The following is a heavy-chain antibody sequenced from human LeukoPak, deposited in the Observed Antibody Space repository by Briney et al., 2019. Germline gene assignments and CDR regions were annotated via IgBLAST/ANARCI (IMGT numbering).Heavy chain of an antibody. CDR1: GGSFSGYY. J-gene: IGHJ6*02. CDR3: ARGAKGYGMHV. CDR2: INHSGST. Sequence: SETLSLTCAVYGGSFSGYYWSWIRPPPGKGLEWIGEINHSGSTNYNPSLKSRVTISVDTSKNQFSLKLSSVTAADTAVYYCARGAKGYGMHVWGQGTTVTVSS. V-gene: IGHV4-34*01. D-gene: IGHD4/OR15-4a*01.